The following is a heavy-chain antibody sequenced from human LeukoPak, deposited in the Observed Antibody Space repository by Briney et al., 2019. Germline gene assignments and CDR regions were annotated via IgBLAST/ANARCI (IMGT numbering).Heavy chain of an antibody. V-gene: IGHV3-30-3*01. CDR1: GFTFSSYA. CDR3: ARVTLAAVGTMNYYFHGMDV. Sequence: GGSLRLSCAASGFTFSSYAVQWVRQAPGRWLEWVAVTSFDGTNEYYADSVRGRFTISRDNSKNTVYLHMNSLRTEDTAVYYCARVTLAAVGTMNYYFHGMDVWGQGTTVTVSS. J-gene: IGHJ6*02. D-gene: IGHD6-13*01. CDR2: TSFDGTNE.